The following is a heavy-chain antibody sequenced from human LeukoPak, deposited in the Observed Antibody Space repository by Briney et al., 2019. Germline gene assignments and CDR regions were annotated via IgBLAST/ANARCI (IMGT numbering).Heavy chain of an antibody. Sequence: GGSLRLSCAASGFTFSSYWMSWVRQAPGKGLEWVANIKQDGSEKYYVDSVKGRFTISRDNAKNSLYLQMNSLRAEDTAVYYCAREDSSGWYEGFSDYWGQGTLVTVSS. J-gene: IGHJ4*02. D-gene: IGHD6-19*01. CDR1: GFTFSSYW. V-gene: IGHV3-7*01. CDR2: IKQDGSEK. CDR3: AREDSSGWYEGFSDY.